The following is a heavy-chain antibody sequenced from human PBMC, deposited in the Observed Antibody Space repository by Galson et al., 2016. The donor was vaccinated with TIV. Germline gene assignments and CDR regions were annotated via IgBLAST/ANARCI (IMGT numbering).Heavy chain of an antibody. CDR1: GYTFISYG. V-gene: IGHV1-18*01. J-gene: IGHJ6*02. D-gene: IGHD3/OR15-3a*01. Sequence: QSGAEVKKPGASVKVSCKASGYTFISYGISWVRQAPGQGLEWMGWISAYNGNTKYVQKLQGRVTMTTDTSTSTAYMELRSLRSDDTTVYYGARRGRFLDSYYYYGMDVWGQGTTVTVSS. CDR2: ISAYNGNT. CDR3: ARRGRFLDSYYYYGMDV.